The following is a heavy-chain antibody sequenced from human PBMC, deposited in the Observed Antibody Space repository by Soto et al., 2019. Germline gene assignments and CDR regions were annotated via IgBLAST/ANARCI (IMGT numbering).Heavy chain of an antibody. D-gene: IGHD3-10*01. J-gene: IGHJ4*02. CDR2: ISSSSNYI. CDR3: ARDPTYYYSASGTYYRRYFDY. Sequence: EVQLVESGGGLVKPGGSLRLSCAASGFTFSSYSMNWVRQAPGKGLEWVSSISSSSNYISYADSVKGRFTISRDNAKNSLYVQMNSLRAEDTAVYFCARDPTYYYSASGTYYRRYFDYWGQGTLVTVSS. CDR1: GFTFSSYS. V-gene: IGHV3-21*01.